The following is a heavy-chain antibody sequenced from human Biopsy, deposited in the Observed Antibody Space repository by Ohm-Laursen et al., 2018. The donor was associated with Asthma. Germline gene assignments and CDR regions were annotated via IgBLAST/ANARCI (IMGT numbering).Heavy chain of an antibody. D-gene: IGHD6-19*01. Sequence: SLRLSCAASRFTYELHWVRQAPGKGLEWDAGISYDGSSIYYADSVKGRFTISRDNSKNTLSLQMNSLTAEDTAVYYCAREGVAGTHIEDWGQGTLVTVSS. CDR2: ISYDGSSI. V-gene: IGHV3-30-3*01. CDR3: AREGVAGTHIED. CDR1: RFTYE. J-gene: IGHJ4*02.